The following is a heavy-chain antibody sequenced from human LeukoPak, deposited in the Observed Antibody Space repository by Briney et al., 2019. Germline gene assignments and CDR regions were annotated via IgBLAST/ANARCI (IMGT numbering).Heavy chain of an antibody. CDR1: GFTFSDSW. J-gene: IGHJ3*02. Sequence: PGGSLRLSCAASGFTFSDSWMHWVRQPPGKGLVGVSRINTDGRDTTYADSVKSRFTISRYNAKSTLYLQMNSLRAEDTAVYYCASRSDGYKFRGLDIWGQGTKVTVSS. D-gene: IGHD5-24*01. V-gene: IGHV3-74*01. CDR3: ASRSDGYKFRGLDI. CDR2: INTDGRDT.